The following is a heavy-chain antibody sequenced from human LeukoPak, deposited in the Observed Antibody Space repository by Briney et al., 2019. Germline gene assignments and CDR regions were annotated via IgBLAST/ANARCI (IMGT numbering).Heavy chain of an antibody. Sequence: GGSLRLSCAASGFTFSSYGMHWVRQAPGKGLEWVAVIWYDGSNKYYADSVKGRFTISRDNSKNTLYLQMNSLRAEDTAVYYCARDPSYSNSFDYWGQGTLVTVSS. CDR2: IWYDGSNK. J-gene: IGHJ4*02. D-gene: IGHD4-4*01. CDR1: GFTFSSYG. CDR3: ARDPSYSNSFDY. V-gene: IGHV3-33*08.